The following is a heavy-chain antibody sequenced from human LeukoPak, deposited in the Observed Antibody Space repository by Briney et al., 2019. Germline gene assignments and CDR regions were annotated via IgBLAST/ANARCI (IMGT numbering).Heavy chain of an antibody. CDR1: GGSISSSTYY. Sequence: SETLSLTCTVSGGSISSSTYYWGWIRQPPGKGLEWIGSIHYSGNTYYNPSLKSRVTISVDTSKNQFSLKLSSVTAADTAVYYCARDHYDSSGMGYWGQGTLVTVSS. V-gene: IGHV4-39*07. J-gene: IGHJ4*02. CDR3: ARDHYDSSGMGY. D-gene: IGHD3-22*01. CDR2: IHYSGNT.